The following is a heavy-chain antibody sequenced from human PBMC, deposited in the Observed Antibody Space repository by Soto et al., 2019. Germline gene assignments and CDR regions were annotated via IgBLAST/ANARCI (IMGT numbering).Heavy chain of an antibody. CDR3: ARAVTAVAYAFDI. CDR1: GGTFSSYA. Sequence: SVKVSCKASGGTFSSYAISWVRQAPGQGLEWMGGIIPIFGTANYAQKFQGRVTITTDESTSTAYMELSSLRSEDTAVYYCARAVTAVAYAFDIWGQGTMVTVSS. J-gene: IGHJ3*02. V-gene: IGHV1-69*05. CDR2: IIPIFGTA. D-gene: IGHD6-19*01.